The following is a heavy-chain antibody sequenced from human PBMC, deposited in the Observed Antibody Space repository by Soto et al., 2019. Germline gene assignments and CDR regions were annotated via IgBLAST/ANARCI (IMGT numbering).Heavy chain of an antibody. CDR1: GFTFSSYA. CDR3: AREYVVVVPAAGPFDY. V-gene: IGHV3-30-3*01. CDR2: ISYDGSNK. Sequence: GGSLRLSCAASGFTFSSYAMHWVRQGPGKGLEWVAVISYDGSNKYYADSVKGRFTISRDNSKNTLYLQMNSLRAEDTAVYYCAREYVVVVPAAGPFDYWGQGTLVTVS. D-gene: IGHD2-2*01. J-gene: IGHJ4*02.